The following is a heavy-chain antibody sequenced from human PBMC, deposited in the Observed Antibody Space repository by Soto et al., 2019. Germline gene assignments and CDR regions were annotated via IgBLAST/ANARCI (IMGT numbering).Heavy chain of an antibody. Sequence: QVQLVESGGGVVQPGRSLRLSCAASGFTFSNYGMQWVRQAPGKGLEWVAVVSYDGNVKFYADSVKGRFTISRDNSKNNLYLQMNSLRTEDTAIYYCARSGEFSASDYFGFWGQGTLVTVSS. CDR1: GFTFSNYG. D-gene: IGHD3-10*01. CDR3: ARSGEFSASDYFGF. CDR2: VSYDGNVK. J-gene: IGHJ4*02. V-gene: IGHV3-30*03.